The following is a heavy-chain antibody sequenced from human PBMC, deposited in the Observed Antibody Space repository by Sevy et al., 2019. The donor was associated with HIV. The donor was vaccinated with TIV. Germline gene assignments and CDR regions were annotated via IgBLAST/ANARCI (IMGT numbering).Heavy chain of an antibody. V-gene: IGHV1-18*04. Sequence: ASVKVSCKISGYKVDMYGIAWVRQAPGQGLEWMGWISTYNGNTNYAQNFQGRVTMTTDTSTSVVYMELGGLRPDDTAVYYCARATGMAVAGTGRYFVFWGQGTLVTVSS. CDR2: ISTYNGNT. D-gene: IGHD6-19*01. J-gene: IGHJ4*01. CDR1: GYKVDMYG. CDR3: ARATGMAVAGTGRYFVF.